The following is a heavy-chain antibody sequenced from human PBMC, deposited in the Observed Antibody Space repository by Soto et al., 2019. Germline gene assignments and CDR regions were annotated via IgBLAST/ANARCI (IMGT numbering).Heavy chain of an antibody. Sequence: GGSLRLSCAASGFTFSSYWMSWVRQAPGKGLEWVANIKQDGSEKYYVDSVKGRFTISRDNAKNSLYLQMNSLRAEDTAVYYCARIGRDGYNYNYYYGMDVWGQGTTLTVSS. J-gene: IGHJ6*02. CDR1: GFTFSSYW. CDR2: IKQDGSEK. V-gene: IGHV3-7*01. D-gene: IGHD5-12*01. CDR3: ARIGRDGYNYNYYYGMDV.